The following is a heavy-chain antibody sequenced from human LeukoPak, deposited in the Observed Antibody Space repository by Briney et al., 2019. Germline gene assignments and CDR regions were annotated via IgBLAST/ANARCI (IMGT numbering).Heavy chain of an antibody. D-gene: IGHD3-22*01. J-gene: IGHJ6*03. Sequence: GGSLRLSCAASGFTFSSYAMHWVRQAPGKGLEWVAVIPYDGSNKYYADSVKGRFTISRDNSKNTLYLRMNSLRAEDTAVYYCARDDSSGYKDYYYYMDVWGKGTTVTVSS. V-gene: IGHV3-30*04. CDR3: ARDDSSGYKDYYYYMDV. CDR1: GFTFSSYA. CDR2: IPYDGSNK.